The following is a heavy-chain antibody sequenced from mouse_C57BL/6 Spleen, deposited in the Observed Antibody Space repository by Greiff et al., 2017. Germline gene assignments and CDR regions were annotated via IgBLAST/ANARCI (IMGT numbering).Heavy chain of an antibody. CDR3: ARDLDYYGSSYGGY. CDR2: ISYDGSN. Sequence: DVQLQESGPGLVKPSQSLSLSCSVTGYSITSGYYWNWIRQFPGNKLEWMGYISYDGSNNYNPSLKNRISITRDTSKNQFFLKLNSVTPEDTATYYCARDLDYYGSSYGGYWGQGTTLTVSS. J-gene: IGHJ2*01. V-gene: IGHV3-6*01. D-gene: IGHD1-1*01. CDR1: GYSITSGYY.